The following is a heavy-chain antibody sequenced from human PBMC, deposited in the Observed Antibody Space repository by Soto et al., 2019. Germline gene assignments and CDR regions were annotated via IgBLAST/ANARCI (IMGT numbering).Heavy chain of an antibody. Sequence: SETLSLTCTVSGGSISSGGHHWSWIRQHPAKGLEWIGHIYYSGTTYYNPSLKSRATISADTSENQLSLKLISVTAADTAVYFCARLMATSWFDPWGQGTPVTVSS. CDR3: ARLMATSWFDP. V-gene: IGHV4-31*03. CDR2: IYYSGTT. J-gene: IGHJ5*02. CDR1: GGSISSGGHH.